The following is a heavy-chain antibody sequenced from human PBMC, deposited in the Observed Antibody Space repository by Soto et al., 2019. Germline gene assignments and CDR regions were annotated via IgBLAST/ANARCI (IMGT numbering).Heavy chain of an antibody. V-gene: IGHV3-15*01. CDR2: IITETDGGTT. CDR3: TPYDFIWGSDRYSWPY. D-gene: IGHD3-16*02. Sequence: GGSLRLSCAASGFSLSNAWMSWVRQAPGKGLEWVARIITETDGGTTDYAAPVRGRFTISRDDSKNTLYLQMSSLKTEDTAVYYCTPYDFIWGSDRYSWPYWGQGTLVPVSS. J-gene: IGHJ4*02. CDR1: GFSLSNAW.